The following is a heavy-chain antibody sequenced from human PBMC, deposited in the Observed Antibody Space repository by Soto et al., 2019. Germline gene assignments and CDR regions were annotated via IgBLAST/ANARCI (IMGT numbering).Heavy chain of an antibody. Sequence: GESLKISCKGSGYSFTSYWIGWVRQMPGKGLEWMGIIYPGDSDTRYSPSFQGQVTISADKSISTAYLQWSSLKASDTAMYYCARQYGSGWRVGYFDYWGQGTLVTVSS. CDR2: IYPGDSDT. V-gene: IGHV5-51*01. J-gene: IGHJ4*02. CDR1: GYSFTSYW. CDR3: ARQYGSGWRVGYFDY. D-gene: IGHD6-19*01.